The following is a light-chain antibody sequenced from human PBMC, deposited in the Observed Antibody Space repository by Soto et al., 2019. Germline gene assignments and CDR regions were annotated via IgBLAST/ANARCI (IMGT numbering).Light chain of an antibody. CDR2: RNN. CDR1: SSNIGSNY. J-gene: IGLJ2*01. CDR3: AAWDDSLSGPL. V-gene: IGLV1-47*01. Sequence: QPVLTQPPSASGTPGQRVTISCSGSSSNIGSNYVYWYQQLPGTAPKLLIYRNNQRPSGVPDRFSGSKSGTSASLAISGLRSEDEADYYCAAWDDSLSGPLFGGGTKLPVL.